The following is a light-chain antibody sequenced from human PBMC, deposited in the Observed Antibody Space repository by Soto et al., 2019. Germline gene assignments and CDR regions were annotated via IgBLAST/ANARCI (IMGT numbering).Light chain of an antibody. V-gene: IGKV1-39*01. CDR2: TAS. J-gene: IGKJ4*01. CDR1: QSISTF. CDR3: QQSNSIPLT. Sequence: DIQMTQSPSSLSASVGDRVTITCRASQSISTFLNWYQVKPGKAPHLLIYTASTLQSGVPSRFSGSGSGTDFTLTISSLQPEDFATYYCQQSNSIPLTFGGGTKVEIK.